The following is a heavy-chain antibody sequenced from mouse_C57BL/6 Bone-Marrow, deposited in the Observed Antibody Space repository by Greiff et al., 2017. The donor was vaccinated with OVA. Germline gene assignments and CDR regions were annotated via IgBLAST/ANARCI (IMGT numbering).Heavy chain of an antibody. D-gene: IGHD2-5*01. CDR1: GYTFTSYW. Sequence: QVQLQQPGAELVRPGTSVKLSCKASGYTFTSYWMHWVKQRPGQGLEWIGVIDPSDSYTNYNQKFKGKATLTVDTSSSTAYMQLSSLTSEDSAVYYCAREGGYYSNDNYWGQGTTLTVSS. CDR2: IDPSDSYT. J-gene: IGHJ2*01. V-gene: IGHV1-59*01. CDR3: AREGGYYSNDNY.